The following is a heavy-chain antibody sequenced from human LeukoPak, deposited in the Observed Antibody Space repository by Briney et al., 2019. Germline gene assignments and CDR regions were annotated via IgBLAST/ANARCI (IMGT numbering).Heavy chain of an antibody. CDR1: GYTFTSYA. V-gene: IGHV7-4-1*02. CDR2: ISTNTGNP. CDR3: ARMYYDFWSGYPPFDY. D-gene: IGHD3-3*01. J-gene: IGHJ4*02. Sequence: GASVKVSCKAPGYTFTSYAMNWVRQAPGQGLEWMGWISTNTGNPTYAQGFTGRFVFSLDTSVSTAYLQISSLKAEDTAVYYCARMYYDFWSGYPPFDYWGQGTLVTVSS.